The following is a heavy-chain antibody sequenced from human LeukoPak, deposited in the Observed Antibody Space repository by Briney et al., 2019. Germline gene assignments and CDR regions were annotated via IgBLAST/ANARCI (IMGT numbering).Heavy chain of an antibody. V-gene: IGHV4-59*08. Sequence: SETLSLTCTVSGGSISGYYWSWIRQPPGKQLEWIGYIYYSGSTNYNSSLKSRVTISADTSKNQFSLKLSSVTAADTAVYYCARAPAAAEFDPWGQGTLVTVSS. CDR3: ARAPAAAEFDP. D-gene: IGHD6-13*01. CDR2: IYYSGST. J-gene: IGHJ5*02. CDR1: GGSISGYY.